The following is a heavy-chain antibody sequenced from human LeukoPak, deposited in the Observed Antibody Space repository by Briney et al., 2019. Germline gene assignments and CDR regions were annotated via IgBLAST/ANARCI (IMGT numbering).Heavy chain of an antibody. Sequence: SGGSLRLSCAASGFTFSSYSMNWVRQAPGKGLEWVSSISSSSSYIYYADSVKGRFTISRDNAKNSLYLQMNSLRAEDTAVYYCAREEDNWNYGSFDYWGQGTLVTVSS. J-gene: IGHJ4*02. CDR3: AREEDNWNYGSFDY. CDR2: ISSSSSYI. V-gene: IGHV3-21*01. CDR1: GFTFSSYS. D-gene: IGHD1-7*01.